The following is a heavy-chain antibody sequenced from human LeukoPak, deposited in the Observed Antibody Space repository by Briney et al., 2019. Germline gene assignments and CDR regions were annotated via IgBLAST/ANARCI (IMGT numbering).Heavy chain of an antibody. D-gene: IGHD3-3*01. Sequence: SESLSLTCTVSGGSISGYYWSWVRQSPAKGLEWIGYIYYSGSTNYNPSLKSRVTISVDTSKNQFSLKLSSVTAADTAVYYCARGYDFWSGYYSSYGMDVWGQGTTVTVSS. CDR2: IYYSGST. J-gene: IGHJ6*02. V-gene: IGHV4-59*01. CDR1: GGSISGYY. CDR3: ARGYDFWSGYYSSYGMDV.